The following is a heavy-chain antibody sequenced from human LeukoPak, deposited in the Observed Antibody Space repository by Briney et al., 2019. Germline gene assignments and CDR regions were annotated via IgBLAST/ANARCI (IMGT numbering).Heavy chain of an antibody. CDR1: GGSISSYY. CDR2: IYYSGST. Sequence: PSETLSLTCTVSGGSISSYYWSWIRQPPGKGLEWIGYIYYSGSTNYNPSLKSRVTISVDTSKNQFSLKLSSVTAADTAVYYCARVDTAMVPDYWGQGTLVTVSS. V-gene: IGHV4-59*01. J-gene: IGHJ4*02. D-gene: IGHD5-18*01. CDR3: ARVDTAMVPDY.